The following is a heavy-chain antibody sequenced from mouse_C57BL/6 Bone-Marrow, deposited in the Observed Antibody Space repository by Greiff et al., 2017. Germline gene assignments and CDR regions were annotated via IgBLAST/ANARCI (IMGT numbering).Heavy chain of an antibody. CDR3: TTHYYGSSYWYFDV. J-gene: IGHJ1*03. CDR2: IDPEDGDT. Sequence: VHVKQSGAELVRPGASVKLSCTASGFNIKDYYMHWVKQRPEQGLEWIGRIDPEDGDTEYAPKFQGKATMTADTSSNTAYLQLSRLTSEDTAVYYCTTHYYGSSYWYFDVWGTGTTVTVSS. V-gene: IGHV14-1*01. CDR1: GFNIKDYY. D-gene: IGHD1-1*01.